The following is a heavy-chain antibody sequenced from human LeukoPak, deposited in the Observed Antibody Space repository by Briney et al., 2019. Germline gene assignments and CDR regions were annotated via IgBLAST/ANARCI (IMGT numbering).Heavy chain of an antibody. CDR2: ISYDGSNK. D-gene: IGHD4-17*01. CDR1: GFSFSSHW. V-gene: IGHV3-30*18. J-gene: IGHJ4*02. CDR3: AKDLDGDYALGFDY. Sequence: GGSLRLSCAASGFSFSSHWVHWVRQAPGKGLEWVAVISYDGSNKYYADSVKGRFTISRDNSKNTLYLQMNSLRAEDTAVYYCAKDLDGDYALGFDYWGQGTLVTVSS.